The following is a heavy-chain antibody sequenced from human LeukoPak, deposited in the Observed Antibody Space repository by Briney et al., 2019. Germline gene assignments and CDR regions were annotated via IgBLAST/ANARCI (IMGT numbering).Heavy chain of an antibody. CDR1: GFTFSSYG. Sequence: GGSLRLSCAASGFTFSSYGTHWVRQAPGKGLEWVSYISSSGSTIYYADSVKGRFTNSRDNSKNTLYLQMNSLRAEDTAVYYCAKPVDDSSGYYSGGENDAFDIWGQGTMVTVSS. D-gene: IGHD3-22*01. CDR2: ISSSGSTI. V-gene: IGHV3-48*01. CDR3: AKPVDDSSGYYSGGENDAFDI. J-gene: IGHJ3*02.